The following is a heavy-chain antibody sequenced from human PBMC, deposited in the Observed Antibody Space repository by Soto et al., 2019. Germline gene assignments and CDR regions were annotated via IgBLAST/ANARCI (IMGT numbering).Heavy chain of an antibody. D-gene: IGHD6-19*01. CDR2: IYWNDDE. V-gene: IGHV2-5*01. CDR1: GFSLSTSGVG. CDR3: ARLGVAGTVGYFDS. J-gene: IGHJ4*02. Sequence: QITLKESGPTLVKPTQTLTLTCTFSGFSLSTSGVGLGWIRQPPGKALEWLALIYWNDDEHYRPSLKSSLTITKDTSKNQVVLTMTNMDPVDTASYYCARLGVAGTVGYFDSWGQGTLVTVSS.